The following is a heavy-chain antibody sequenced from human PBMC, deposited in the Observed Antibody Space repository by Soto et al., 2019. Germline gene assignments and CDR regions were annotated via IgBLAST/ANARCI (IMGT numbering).Heavy chain of an antibody. CDR1: GFAFTSYN. V-gene: IGHV3-30*18. CDR2: IAYDGSFK. D-gene: IGHD3-3*01. J-gene: IGHJ4*02. CDR3: VEDRCVCWTVDY. Sequence: QVQLVESGGGVVEPGMSLRLSCAASGFAFTSYNIHWVRQFPGKGLEWVAVIAYDGSFKTYADSVKGRFIVSRHNAKKMVFLDMSMLRDEVSGVYYCVEDRCVCWTVDYWGQGTVGIVS.